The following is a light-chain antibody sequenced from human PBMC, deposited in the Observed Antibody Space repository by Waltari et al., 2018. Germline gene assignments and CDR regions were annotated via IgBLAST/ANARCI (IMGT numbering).Light chain of an antibody. CDR3: QSADKTGSHVV. Sequence: SFVLTPPPSLSVSPGQTAKITCSADVFPKQFSYWYLQKPGPAPLLLIHKDTQRPSRVPERFSGSNSGTTVTLTISGVQAEDEADYYCQSADKTGSHVVFGGGTKLTVL. CDR2: KDT. CDR1: VFPKQF. J-gene: IGLJ2*01. V-gene: IGLV3-25*03.